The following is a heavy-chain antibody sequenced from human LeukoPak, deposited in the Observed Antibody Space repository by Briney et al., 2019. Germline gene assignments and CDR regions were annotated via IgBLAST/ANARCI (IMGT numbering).Heavy chain of an antibody. J-gene: IGHJ4*02. Sequence: PSETLSLTCTVSGGSISSSSYYWGWIRQPPGNGLEWIGSIYYSGSTYYNPSLKSRVTISVGTSKNQFSLKLSSVTAADTAVYYCAFLWFMNSSGYYPNGDYWGQGTLVTVSS. V-gene: IGHV4-39*01. CDR3: AFLWFMNSSGYYPNGDY. CDR2: IYYSGST. D-gene: IGHD3-22*01. CDR1: GGSISSSSYY.